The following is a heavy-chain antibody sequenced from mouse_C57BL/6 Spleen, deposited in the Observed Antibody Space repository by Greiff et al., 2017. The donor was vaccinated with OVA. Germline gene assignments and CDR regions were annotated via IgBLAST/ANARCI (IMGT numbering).Heavy chain of an antibody. V-gene: IGHV1-77*01. CDR2: LGPGSGST. CDR1: GYTFTDYY. Sequence: QVQLQQSGAELVKPGASVKISCKASGYTFTDYYINWVKQRPGQGLEWIGKLGPGSGSTYYNEKFKGKATLTADKSSSTAYMQLSSLTSEDSAVYFCARSGGYYFDYWGQGTTLTVSS. CDR3: ARSGGYYFDY. J-gene: IGHJ2*01. D-gene: IGHD3-1*01.